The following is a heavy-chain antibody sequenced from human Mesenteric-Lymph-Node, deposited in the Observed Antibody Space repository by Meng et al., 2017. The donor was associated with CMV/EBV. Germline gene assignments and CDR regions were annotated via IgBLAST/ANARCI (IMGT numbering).Heavy chain of an antibody. D-gene: IGHD3-16*01. CDR3: VREFSRNVFFDY. CDR1: GFRSDDYG. CDR2: IKEDGSYT. V-gene: IGHV3-30*02. J-gene: IGHJ4*02. Sequence: GESLKISCAASGFRSDDYGINWVRQAPGKGLEWVANIKEDGSYTPCADSVKGRFTISRDNSKNMLYLEMENLRADDTAVYYCVREFSRNVFFDYWGQGTLVTVSS.